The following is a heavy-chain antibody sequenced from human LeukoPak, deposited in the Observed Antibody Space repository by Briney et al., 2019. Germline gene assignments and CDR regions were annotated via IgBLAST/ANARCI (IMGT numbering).Heavy chain of an antibody. CDR1: GFTFSSYA. J-gene: IGHJ4*02. CDR3: ARRYCSSTSCSPLDY. D-gene: IGHD2-2*01. Sequence: XGSLXLSCAASGFTFSSYAMHWVRQTPGKGLQYVSAISSEGGSTYYADSVKGRFTISRDNSKNTLYLQMGSLRVEDMAVYYCARRYCSSTSCSPLDYWGQGTLVTVSS. V-gene: IGHV3-64*02. CDR2: ISSEGGST.